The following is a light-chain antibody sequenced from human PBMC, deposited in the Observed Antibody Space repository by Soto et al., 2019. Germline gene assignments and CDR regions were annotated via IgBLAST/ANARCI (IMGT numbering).Light chain of an antibody. Sequence: QSALTQPASVSGSPGQSITISCTGTSSDVGGYNYVSWYQQHPGKAPKLMIYEVSNRPSGVSNRFSGSKSGNTASLTISGLQDEDEADYYCSSYTSSSTYVVFGGGTTLTVL. CDR2: EVS. J-gene: IGLJ2*01. CDR1: SSDVGGYNY. V-gene: IGLV2-14*01. CDR3: SSYTSSSTYVV.